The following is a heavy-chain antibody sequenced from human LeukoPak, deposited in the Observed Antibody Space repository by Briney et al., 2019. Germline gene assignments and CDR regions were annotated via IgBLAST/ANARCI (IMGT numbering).Heavy chain of an antibody. J-gene: IGHJ4*02. CDR2: IYYSGST. CDR1: GGSISSGSYY. V-gene: IGHV4-39*07. CDR3: ARDKTFEVVNYFNY. D-gene: IGHD3-3*01. Sequence: PSETLSLTCTVSGGSISSGSYYWGWIRQPPGKGLEWIGSIYYSGSTYYNPSLKSRITVSLDTSKNQFSLKLSSVTAADTAVYYCARDKTFEVVNYFNYWGQGTLVTVSS.